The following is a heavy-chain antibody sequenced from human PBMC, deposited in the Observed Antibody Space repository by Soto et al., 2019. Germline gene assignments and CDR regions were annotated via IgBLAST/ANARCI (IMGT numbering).Heavy chain of an antibody. Sequence: ASVKVSCKASGYTFTSYDINWVRQATGQGLEWMGWMNPNSGNTGYAQKFQGRVTMTRNTSISTAYMELSSLRSEDTAVYYCARIGYYDFWSGYSISYHHYGLAVWGQRTTVTGSS. J-gene: IGHJ6*02. CDR2: MNPNSGNT. V-gene: IGHV1-8*01. D-gene: IGHD3-3*01. CDR3: ARIGYYDFWSGYSISYHHYGLAV. CDR1: GYTFTSYD.